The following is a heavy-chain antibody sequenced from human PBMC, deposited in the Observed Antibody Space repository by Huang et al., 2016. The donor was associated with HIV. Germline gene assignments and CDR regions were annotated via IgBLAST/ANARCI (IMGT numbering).Heavy chain of an antibody. D-gene: IGHD3-16*01. Sequence: QAQLVQSGAAVMKPGSSVRVSCKASGVSFSDYAFSWVRRAPGQGLDWMGGIIPRFGLTSDSPRLQGRVTISADKSSNTVYLELTSLRSGDTAVYYCAREGQNWLGKPFGALAFWGQGTEVIVSS. CDR1: GVSFSDYA. V-gene: IGHV1-69*10. CDR2: IIPRFGLT. CDR3: AREGQNWLGKPFGALAF. J-gene: IGHJ4*03.